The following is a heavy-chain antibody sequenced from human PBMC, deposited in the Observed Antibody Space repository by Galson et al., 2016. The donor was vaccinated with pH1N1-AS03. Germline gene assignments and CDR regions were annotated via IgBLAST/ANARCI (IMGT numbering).Heavy chain of an antibody. V-gene: IGHV2-5*02. CDR1: GFSLSTSGVG. D-gene: IGHD6-13*01. J-gene: IGHJ4*02. CDR2: IYWDDDK. Sequence: PALVKPTQTLTLTCTFSGFSLSTSGVGVGWIRQPPGKALEWLALIYWDDDKRYSPSLKSRLTIAKDTYKNQVVLTMTNMDPVDTATYYCAHIGAAAGDAPNDYWGQGTLVTVSS. CDR3: AHIGAAAGDAPNDY.